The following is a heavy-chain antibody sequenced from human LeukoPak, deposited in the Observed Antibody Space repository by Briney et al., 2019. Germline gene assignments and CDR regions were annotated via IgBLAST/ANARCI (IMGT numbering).Heavy chain of an antibody. V-gene: IGHV4-59*01. CDR3: AKLSSGSFNWFDP. D-gene: IGHD3-10*02. Sequence: SETLSLTCTVSGDSISSYYWTWIRQPPGKGLEWIGYIYYSGSTSYNPSLKSRVTISVDTSKNQFSLTLSSVTAADTAVYYCAKLSSGSFNWFDPWGQGTLVTVSS. CDR1: GDSISSYY. CDR2: IYYSGST. J-gene: IGHJ5*02.